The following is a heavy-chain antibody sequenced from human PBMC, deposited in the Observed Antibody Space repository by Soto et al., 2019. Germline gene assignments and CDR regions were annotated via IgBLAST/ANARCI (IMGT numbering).Heavy chain of an antibody. Sequence: QVHLVQSGAEVKKPGSSVKVSCKASGGPFSNDIITWVRQAPGQGLEWMGRIIPLLNIANYAQKFQGRVTITADRSTGTAYMELISLRSEDTAVYYCARDSPIGSTFSGYDAIDYWGQGTLVTVSS. V-gene: IGHV1-69*08. CDR3: ARDSPIGSTFSGYDAIDY. CDR1: GGPFSNDI. CDR2: IIPLLNIA. J-gene: IGHJ4*02. D-gene: IGHD5-12*01.